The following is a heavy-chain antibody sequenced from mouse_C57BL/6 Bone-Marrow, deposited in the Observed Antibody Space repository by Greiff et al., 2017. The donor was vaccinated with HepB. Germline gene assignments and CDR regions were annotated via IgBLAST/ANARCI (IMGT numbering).Heavy chain of an antibody. CDR1: GFNITDDY. Sequence: VQLQQSGAELVRPGASVKLSCTASGFNITDDYMHWVKQRPEQGLEWIGWIDPENGDTEYASKFQGKATITADTSSNTAYLQLSSLTSEDTAVYYCTTDDYGFAYWGQGTLVTVSA. CDR3: TTDDYGFAY. V-gene: IGHV14-4*01. CDR2: IDPENGDT. J-gene: IGHJ3*01. D-gene: IGHD2-4*01.